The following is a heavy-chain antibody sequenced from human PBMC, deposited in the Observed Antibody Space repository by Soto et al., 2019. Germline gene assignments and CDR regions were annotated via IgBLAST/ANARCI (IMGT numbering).Heavy chain of an antibody. J-gene: IGHJ4*02. D-gene: IGHD3-22*01. CDR3: ARVRSYYYDSSGYYYFYY. Sequence: GESLKISCKASGYSFTSYWIGWVRQMPGKGLGWMGIIYPGDSDTRYSPSFQGQVTMSADKSISTAYLQWSSLKASDTAMYYCARVRSYYYDSSGYYYFYYWGQGTLVTVSS. V-gene: IGHV5-51*01. CDR1: GYSFTSYW. CDR2: IYPGDSDT.